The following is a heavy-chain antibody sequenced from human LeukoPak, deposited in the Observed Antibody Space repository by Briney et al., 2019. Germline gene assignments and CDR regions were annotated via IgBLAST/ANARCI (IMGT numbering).Heavy chain of an antibody. J-gene: IGHJ4*02. D-gene: IGHD4-11*01. CDR1: GFTFSSYG. Sequence: GGSLRLSCAASGFTFSSYGMHWVRQAPGKGLEWVAVISYDGSNKYYADSVKGRFIISRDNAKNLLYLQMNSLRAEDTAVYFCARDSYSKNDYWGQGTLVTVSS. CDR3: ARDSYSKNDY. V-gene: IGHV3-30*03. CDR2: ISYDGSNK.